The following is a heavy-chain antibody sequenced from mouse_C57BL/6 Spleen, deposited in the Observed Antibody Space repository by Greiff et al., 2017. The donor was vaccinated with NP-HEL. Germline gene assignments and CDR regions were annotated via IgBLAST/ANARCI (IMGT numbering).Heavy chain of an antibody. Sequence: EVQVVESEGGLVQPGSSMKLSCTASGFTFSDYYMAWVRQVPEKGLEWVANINYDGSSTYYLDSLKSRFIISRDNAKNILYLQMSSLKSEDTATYYCARDRGYFDYWGQGTTLTVSS. V-gene: IGHV5-16*01. CDR1: GFTFSDYY. J-gene: IGHJ2*01. CDR2: INYDGSST. CDR3: ARDRGYFDY. D-gene: IGHD3-3*01.